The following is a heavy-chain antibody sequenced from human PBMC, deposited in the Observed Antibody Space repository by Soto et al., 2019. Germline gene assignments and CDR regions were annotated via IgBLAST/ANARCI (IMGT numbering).Heavy chain of an antibody. J-gene: IGHJ4*02. CDR2: IYFTGNT. Sequence: SETLSLTCTVSGASINSGGYYWNWVRLLPGRGLEWIGYIYFTGNTYYNPSLESRVTISLDTPQNQFSLELNSVSAADTAVYYCVSGDAWGVILAYWGQGSLVTVSS. CDR3: VSGDAWGVILAY. D-gene: IGHD3-10*01. V-gene: IGHV4-31*03. CDR1: GASINSGGYY.